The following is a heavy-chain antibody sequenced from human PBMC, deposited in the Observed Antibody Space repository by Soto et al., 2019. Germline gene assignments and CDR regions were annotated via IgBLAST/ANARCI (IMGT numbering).Heavy chain of an antibody. V-gene: IGHV3-15*01. D-gene: IGHD3-22*01. CDR1: GFTFSNAW. Sequence: EVQLVESGGGLVKPGGSLRLSCAASGFTFSNAWMSWVRQAPGKTLEWVGHIKSKTSGGTTDYSAPVKGRFTISRDDSTNTLYLQMNSLQTADNGISYCTTPRISMIGVVIAYWGQRTPVAVSS. J-gene: IGHJ4*02. CDR3: TTPRISMIGVVIAY. CDR2: IKSKTSGGTT.